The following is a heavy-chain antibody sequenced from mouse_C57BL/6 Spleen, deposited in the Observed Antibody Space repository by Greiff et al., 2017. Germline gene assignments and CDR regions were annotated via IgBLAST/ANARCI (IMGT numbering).Heavy chain of an antibody. J-gene: IGHJ3*01. CDR2: ISSGSSTI. CDR1: GFTFSDYG. V-gene: IGHV5-17*01. D-gene: IGHD2-5*01. Sequence: EVQGVESGGGLVKPGGSLKLSCAASGFTFSDYGMHWVRQAPEKGLEWVAYISSGSSTIYYADTVKGGFTITRDNAKNTLILQMTKLRSEDTARYYCARGPYSTYCWFAYRGQETLVTVSA. CDR3: ARGPYSTYCWFAY.